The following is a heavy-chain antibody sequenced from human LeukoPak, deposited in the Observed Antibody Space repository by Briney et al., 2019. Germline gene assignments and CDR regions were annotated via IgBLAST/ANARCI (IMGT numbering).Heavy chain of an antibody. CDR1: GFTLSNYW. Sequence: GGSLRLSCAASGFTLSNYWMHWVRRAPGKGLVWVSRINSDGSRTDCADSVKGRFTISRDSAKNTLYLQMNSLRAEDTAVYYCARGWSYGMDVWGQGTTVTVSS. CDR2: INSDGSRT. CDR3: ARGWSYGMDV. D-gene: IGHD6-13*01. J-gene: IGHJ6*02. V-gene: IGHV3-74*01.